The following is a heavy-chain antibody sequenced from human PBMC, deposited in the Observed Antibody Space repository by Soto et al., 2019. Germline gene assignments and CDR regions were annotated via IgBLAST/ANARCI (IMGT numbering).Heavy chain of an antibody. CDR3: AKLGTMGVFDN. CDR1: GFTFSSYA. V-gene: IGHV3-23*01. J-gene: IGHJ4*02. D-gene: IGHD1-1*01. Sequence: EVQLLESGGGLAPPGGSLSLSCAASGFTFSSYAMSWVRQAPGEGLEWLAGITFRGDNTYYADSVKGRFTLSRDNSRNRLDLQMNSLKVEDTALYYCAKLGTMGVFDNWGQGTLLTVSS. CDR2: ITFRGDNT.